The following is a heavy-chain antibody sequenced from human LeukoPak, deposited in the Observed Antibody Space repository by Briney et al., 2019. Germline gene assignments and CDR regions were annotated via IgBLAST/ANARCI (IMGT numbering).Heavy chain of an antibody. V-gene: IGHV3-48*03. J-gene: IGHJ4*02. CDR1: GFTFSSYE. CDR2: ISSSGSTI. D-gene: IGHD2-15*01. CDR3: AREGCSGGSCYVHAGVDY. Sequence: PGGSLRLSCAASGFTFSSYEMNWVRQAPGKWLEWVSYISSSGSTIYYADSVKGRFTISRDNAKNSLYLQMNSLRAEDTAVYYCAREGCSGGSCYVHAGVDYWGQGTLVTVSS.